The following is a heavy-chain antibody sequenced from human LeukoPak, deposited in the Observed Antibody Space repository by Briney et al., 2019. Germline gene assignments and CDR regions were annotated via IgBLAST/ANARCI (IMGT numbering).Heavy chain of an antibody. Sequence: SETLSLTCKVSGGSIPSGDYSWSWVRQSPGKGLEWLGHIYFSGNTDYNPSLKSRLAISLDTSNNQFSLRLTSVTAADAAVYYCARISGRYYYGLDVWGPGTTVTVSS. CDR2: IYFSGNT. D-gene: IGHD6-25*01. V-gene: IGHV4-30-4*01. CDR3: ARISGRYYYGLDV. CDR1: GGSIPSGDYS. J-gene: IGHJ6*02.